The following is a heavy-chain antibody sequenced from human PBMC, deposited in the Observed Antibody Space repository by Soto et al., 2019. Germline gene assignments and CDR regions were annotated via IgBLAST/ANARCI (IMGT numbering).Heavy chain of an antibody. J-gene: IGHJ4*02. CDR3: ARGAGVATDRQPSQDC. V-gene: IGHV1-2*02. D-gene: IGHD5-12*01. Sequence: QVQLVQSGAEVKKPGASVKVSCKASGYTFTGYYMHWVRQAPGQGLEWMGWINPNSGGTNYAQKFQGRVTMTRDTSISTAYMELSSLRSDDTAVYYCARGAGVATDRQPSQDCWGQGTLVTVSS. CDR2: INPNSGGT. CDR1: GYTFTGYY.